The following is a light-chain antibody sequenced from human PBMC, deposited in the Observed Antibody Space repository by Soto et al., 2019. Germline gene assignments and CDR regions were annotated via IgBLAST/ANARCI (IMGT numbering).Light chain of an antibody. CDR3: SSYAGSNNGV. V-gene: IGLV2-8*01. CDR2: EVT. Sequence: QSVLTQPPSASGSPGQSVTIPCTGTSSDVGGYNYVSWYQQHPGKAPKLMIYEVTKRPSGVPDRFSGSKSGNTASLTVSGLQTEDEADYYFSSYAGSNNGVFGGGTKLTVL. CDR1: SSDVGGYNY. J-gene: IGLJ3*02.